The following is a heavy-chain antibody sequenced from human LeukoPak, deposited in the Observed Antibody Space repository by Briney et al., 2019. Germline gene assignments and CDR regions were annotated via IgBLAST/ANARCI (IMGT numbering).Heavy chain of an antibody. CDR3: ARKYSSSPGGFDP. J-gene: IGHJ5*02. Sequence: SETLSHTCTVSGGSITSGGYYSTWIRQHPGKGLEWIGYIYHTGSTYYNPSLKSRVTISVDTSKNQFSLKLTSVTAADTAVYYCARKYSSSPGGFDPWGQGTLVTVSS. V-gene: IGHV4-31*03. CDR2: IYHTGST. D-gene: IGHD6-13*01. CDR1: GGSITSGGYY.